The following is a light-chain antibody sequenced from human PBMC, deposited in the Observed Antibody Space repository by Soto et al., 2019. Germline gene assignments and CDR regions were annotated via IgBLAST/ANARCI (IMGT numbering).Light chain of an antibody. CDR2: ATS. V-gene: IGKV3-15*01. Sequence: EILMTQSPATLSVSPGERATLSCRASHRVSRYLAGSQPKPGQAPRLLIYATSTRATGIPARFSGSGSGTEFTLTISSLQSEDFAVYYCQQYNNWPLTFGGGTKVEI. CDR1: HRVSRY. CDR3: QQYNNWPLT. J-gene: IGKJ4*01.